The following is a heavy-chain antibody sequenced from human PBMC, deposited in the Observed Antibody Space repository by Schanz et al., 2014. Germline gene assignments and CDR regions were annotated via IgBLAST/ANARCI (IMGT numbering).Heavy chain of an antibody. D-gene: IGHD5-12*01. CDR3: ARSRGFDSIFDF. CDR2: ISSGGRKI. V-gene: IGHV3-21*01. Sequence: VQLVESGGGVVQPGRSLRLSCAASGFTFNNFNMNWVRQAPGKGLEWVSSISSGGRKIAYADSLKGRFTISRDNAKNSLYLQMNSLRAEDTAVYYCARSRGFDSIFDFWGRGTLVTGSS. J-gene: IGHJ4*02. CDR1: GFTFNNFN.